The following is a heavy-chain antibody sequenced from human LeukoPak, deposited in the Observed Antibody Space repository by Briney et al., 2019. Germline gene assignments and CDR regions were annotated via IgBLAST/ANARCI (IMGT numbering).Heavy chain of an antibody. D-gene: IGHD6-25*01. CDR1: GGSFSGYY. CDR2: TNHSGST. CDR3: ARSGGYFDY. J-gene: IGHJ4*02. Sequence: SETLSLTCAVYGGSFSGYYWSWIRQPPGKGLEWIGETNHSGSTNYNPSLKSRVTISVDTSKNQFSLKLSSVTAADTAVYYCARSGGYFDYWGQGTLVTVSS. V-gene: IGHV4-34*01.